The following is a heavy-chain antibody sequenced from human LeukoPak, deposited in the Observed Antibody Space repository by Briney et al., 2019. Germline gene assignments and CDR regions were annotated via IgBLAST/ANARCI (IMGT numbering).Heavy chain of an antibody. CDR2: IRPSDSEP. D-gene: IGHD2-21*01. Sequence: GESLKISCKVSGYSFSTYWITWVRQMPGGALEWMGRIRPSDSEPNYSPSFQGHVTISADRSINTVYLQWSSLRVSDTAIYFCARHYSNDHTLFDFWGQGALVTVST. CDR3: ARHYSNDHTLFDF. V-gene: IGHV5-10-1*01. CDR1: GYSFSTYW. J-gene: IGHJ4*02.